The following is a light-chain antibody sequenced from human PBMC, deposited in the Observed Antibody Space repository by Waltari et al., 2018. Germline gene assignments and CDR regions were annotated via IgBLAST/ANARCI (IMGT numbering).Light chain of an antibody. CDR3: QSYDSSLSGYVV. Sequence: QSVLTPPPSVSGATGQRVPIPCTGSSSHIGAGYDVHWSQQRPGTAPQLLIYGNSNRPSGVPDRFSASKSGSSASLAITGLQAEDEADYYCQSYDSSLSGYVVFGGGTKLTVL. CDR2: GNS. J-gene: IGLJ2*01. V-gene: IGLV1-40*01. CDR1: SSHIGAGYD.